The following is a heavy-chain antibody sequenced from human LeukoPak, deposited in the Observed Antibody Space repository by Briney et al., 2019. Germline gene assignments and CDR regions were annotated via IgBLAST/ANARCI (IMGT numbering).Heavy chain of an antibody. D-gene: IGHD3-10*01. CDR2: INSSSSYI. V-gene: IGHV3-21*01. CDR1: GFTFSSYS. CDR3: ARDGPYYYGSGSYGMDV. Sequence: GGSLRLSCAASGFTFSSYSMNWVRQAPGKGLEWVSSINSSSSYIYYADSVKGRFTISRDNAKNSLYLQMNSLRAEDTAVYYCARDGPYYYGSGSYGMDVWGQGTTVTVSS. J-gene: IGHJ6*02.